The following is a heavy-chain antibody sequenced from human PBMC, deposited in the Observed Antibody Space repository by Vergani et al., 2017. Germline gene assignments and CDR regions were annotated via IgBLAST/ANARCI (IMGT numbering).Heavy chain of an antibody. Sequence: QVQLVESGAGVVQPGGSLSLSCIASGFTFSIYGMHWVRQAPGKGLEWVAFIRYDGTKRFYGDSVKGRFTISRDNSQTTVFLQMNSLRADDSAVYYCTKAGQYDSDNFHDAWGQGALVTVAS. CDR2: IRYDGTKR. D-gene: IGHD3-22*01. V-gene: IGHV3-30*02. CDR3: TKAGQYDSDNFHDA. J-gene: IGHJ1*01. CDR1: GFTFSIYG.